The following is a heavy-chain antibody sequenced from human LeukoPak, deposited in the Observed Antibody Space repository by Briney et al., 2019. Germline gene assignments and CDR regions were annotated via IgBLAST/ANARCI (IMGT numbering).Heavy chain of an antibody. Sequence: QPGGSLRLSCAASGYTFSSYAMSWVRQVPGKGLEWVSAISGSGGSTYYADSVKGRFTISGDNSKNTLYLQMNSLRAEDTAVYYCAKDWDIVVVPAASRWDYWGQGTLVTVSS. V-gene: IGHV3-23*01. D-gene: IGHD2-2*01. CDR3: AKDWDIVVVPAASRWDY. CDR2: ISGSGGST. J-gene: IGHJ4*02. CDR1: GYTFSSYA.